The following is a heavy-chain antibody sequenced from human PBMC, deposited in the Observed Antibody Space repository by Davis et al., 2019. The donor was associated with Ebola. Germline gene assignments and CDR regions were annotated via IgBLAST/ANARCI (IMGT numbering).Heavy chain of an antibody. CDR1: GYTFTSYG. J-gene: IGHJ5*02. V-gene: IGHV1-18*01. D-gene: IGHD3-10*01. Sequence: AASVKVSCKASGYTFTSYGISWVRQAPGQGLEWMGWISAYNGNTNYAQKLQGRVTMTTDTSTSTAYMELRSLRSDDTAVYYCARGNTMVRGVSWFDPWGQGTLVTVSS. CDR2: ISAYNGNT. CDR3: ARGNTMVRGVSWFDP.